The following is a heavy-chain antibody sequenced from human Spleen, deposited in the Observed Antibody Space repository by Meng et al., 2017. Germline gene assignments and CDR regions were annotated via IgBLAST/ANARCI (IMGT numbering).Heavy chain of an antibody. D-gene: IGHD3-10*01. Sequence: SETLSLTCTVSGYSISSGYYWSWIRQPPGKGLEWIGEINHSGSTNYNPSLESRATISVDTSQNNLSLKLSSVTAADTAVYYCARGHGGNSWSSDFWGQGTLVTVSS. J-gene: IGHJ4*02. V-gene: IGHV4-38-2*02. CDR3: ARGHGGNSWSSDF. CDR1: GYSISSGYY. CDR2: INHSGST.